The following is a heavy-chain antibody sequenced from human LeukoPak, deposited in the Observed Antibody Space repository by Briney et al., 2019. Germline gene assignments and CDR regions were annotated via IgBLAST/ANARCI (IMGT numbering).Heavy chain of an antibody. J-gene: IGHJ6*02. D-gene: IGHD2-15*01. CDR2: INHSGST. V-gene: IGHV4-30-2*01. CDR1: GGSISSGGYS. Sequence: SQTLSLTCAVSGGSISSGGYSWSWIRQPPGKGLEWIGEINHSGSTNYNPSLKSRVTISVDTSKNQFSLKLSSVTAADTAVYYCARGQIDCSGGSCNAHYYYYGMDVWGQGTTVTVSS. CDR3: ARGQIDCSGGSCNAHYYYYGMDV.